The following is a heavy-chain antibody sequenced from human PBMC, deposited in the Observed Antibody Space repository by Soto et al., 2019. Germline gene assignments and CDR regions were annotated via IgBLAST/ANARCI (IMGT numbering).Heavy chain of an antibody. D-gene: IGHD7-27*01. CDR2: IYYTGST. CDR1: GGSINNHY. CDR3: ARSNWYSEY. Sequence: QVQLQEPGPGLVKPSETLSLTCTVSGGSINNHYWSWIRQPPGKGLEWIGYIYYTGSTNYNPSLKSRVTISVDTSKNQFSLNLTSLTATDTAIYYCARSNWYSEYWGQGTLVTASS. V-gene: IGHV4-59*11. J-gene: IGHJ4*02.